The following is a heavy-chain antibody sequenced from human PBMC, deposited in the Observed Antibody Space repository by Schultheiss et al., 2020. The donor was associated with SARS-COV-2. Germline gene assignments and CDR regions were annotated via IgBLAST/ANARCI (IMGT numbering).Heavy chain of an antibody. Sequence: GESLKISCAASGFTFSSYSMNWVRQAPGKGLEWVSYISSSSSTIYYADSVKGRFTISRDNAKNSLYLQMNSLRAEDTAVYYCAKDNSNSGYVDYYYYGMDVWGQGTTVTVSS. CDR3: AKDNSNSGYVDYYYYGMDV. J-gene: IGHJ6*02. CDR1: GFTFSSYS. D-gene: IGHD5-12*01. V-gene: IGHV3-48*01. CDR2: ISSSSSTI.